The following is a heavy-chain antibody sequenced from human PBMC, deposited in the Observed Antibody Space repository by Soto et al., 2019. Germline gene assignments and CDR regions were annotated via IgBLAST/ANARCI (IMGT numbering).Heavy chain of an antibody. CDR2: ISADSGYT. V-gene: IGHV1-18*01. Sequence: QIQLVQFGGEVARPGASVTVSCEASGYIFTTYGLSWVRQTPAHGLEWMGWISADSGYTQYAQFFQGRVTMTRDTSRNTGYMTLSDLTSDETGIYYCARDRPPGSLYGMDAWGQGTAVTVSS. CDR3: ARDRPPGSLYGMDA. CDR1: GYIFTTYG. J-gene: IGHJ6*02.